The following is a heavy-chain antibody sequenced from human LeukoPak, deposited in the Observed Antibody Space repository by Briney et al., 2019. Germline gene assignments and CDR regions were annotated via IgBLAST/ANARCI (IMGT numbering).Heavy chain of an antibody. CDR3: ARDSPRLTAENILSFGP. J-gene: IGHJ5*02. CDR1: GFTFSSYW. D-gene: IGHD1-14*01. Sequence: PGGSLRLSCAASGFTFSSYWMHWVRQAPGKGLVWVSRINSDGSSTSYADSVKGRFTISRDNAKNTLYLQMNSLRAEDTAVYYCARDSPRLTAENILSFGPWGQGTLVTVSS. V-gene: IGHV3-74*01. CDR2: INSDGSST.